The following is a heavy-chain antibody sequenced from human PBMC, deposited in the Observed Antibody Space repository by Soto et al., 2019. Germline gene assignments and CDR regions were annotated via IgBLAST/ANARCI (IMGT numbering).Heavy chain of an antibody. CDR2: IIPIFGTA. CDR3: ARGIQLWLNWYFDL. V-gene: IGHV1-69*01. D-gene: IGHD5-18*01. Sequence: QVQLVQSGAEVKKPVSSVKVSCKASGGTFSSYAISWVRQDPGQGLEWMGGIIPIFGTANYAQKFQGRVTITADESTSTAYMELSSLRSEETAVYYCARGIQLWLNWYFDLWGRGTLVTVSS. CDR1: GGTFSSYA. J-gene: IGHJ2*01.